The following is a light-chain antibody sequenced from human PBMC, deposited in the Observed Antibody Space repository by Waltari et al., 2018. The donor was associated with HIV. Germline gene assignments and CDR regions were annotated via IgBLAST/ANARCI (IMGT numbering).Light chain of an antibody. J-gene: IGLJ3*02. Sequence: QSALTQPASVSGSPGQSITISCTATSSDVGGYNYVSWYQQHPGKAPKLMIYDVSNRPSGVSNRFSGSKSGNTASLTISGLQAEDEADYYCSSYTSSNWVFGGGTKLTVL. CDR3: SSYTSSNWV. CDR2: DVS. V-gene: IGLV2-14*03. CDR1: SSDVGGYNY.